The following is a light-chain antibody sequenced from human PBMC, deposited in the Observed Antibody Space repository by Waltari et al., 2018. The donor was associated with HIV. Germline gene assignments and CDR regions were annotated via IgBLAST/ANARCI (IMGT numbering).Light chain of an antibody. V-gene: IGKV3-11*01. J-gene: IGKJ2*01. CDR2: DAS. CDR3: HQRSNWPRT. Sequence: DIVLTQSPVTLSLSPGERATLRCRASQRVSSSLALYQQKPGQAPRLLIYDASNRATGIPARFSGTGSGTDFTLTISSLEPEDFAVYYCHQRSNWPRTFGQGTKLEIK. CDR1: QRVSSS.